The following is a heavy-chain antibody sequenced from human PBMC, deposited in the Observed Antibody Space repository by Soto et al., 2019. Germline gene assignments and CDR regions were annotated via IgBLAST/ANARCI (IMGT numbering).Heavy chain of an antibody. CDR2: ISGSGDST. CDR3: ANAPNEDTSSSGAYYYYYGMDV. J-gene: IGHJ6*02. V-gene: IGHV3-23*01. D-gene: IGHD6-6*01. CDR1: GFTFSSYA. Sequence: QLGGSLRLSCAASGFTFSSYAMSWVRQAPGKGLEWVSTISGSGDSTYYAASVKGRFTISRDTSRNTLYLQMNSLRAEDTAVYYCANAPNEDTSSSGAYYYYYGMDVWGQGTTVTVSS.